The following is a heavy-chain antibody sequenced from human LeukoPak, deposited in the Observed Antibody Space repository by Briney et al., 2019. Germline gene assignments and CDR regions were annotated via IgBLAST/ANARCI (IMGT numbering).Heavy chain of an antibody. Sequence: GGSLRLSCAASGFTFSLYGMSWVRQAPGKGLEWVAGIGGSGGGAYYAEALTGRSTISRDNSKNTVYLQMNDLRVEDTAIYYCAKGGLRGGTYNDDFWGQGTPVTVSS. J-gene: IGHJ4*02. CDR2: IGGSGGGA. D-gene: IGHD3-16*01. V-gene: IGHV3-23*01. CDR3: AKGGLRGGTYNDDF. CDR1: GFTFSLYG.